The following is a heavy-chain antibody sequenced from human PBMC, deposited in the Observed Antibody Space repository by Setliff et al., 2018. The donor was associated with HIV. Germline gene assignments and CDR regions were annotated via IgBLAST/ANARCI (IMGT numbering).Heavy chain of an antibody. V-gene: IGHV4-39*01. CDR1: GESISGSSYS. J-gene: IGHJ4*02. D-gene: IGHD1-7*01. CDR2: ITYSGSA. CDR3: ATTRVGNYPLDY. Sequence: SETLSLTCTVSGESISGSSYSWGWIRRPPGKGPEWIGSITYSGSARYNPSLKSRVAISVDMSKNQFSLRVTSLTAADTAVYYCATTRVGNYPLDYWGRGTLVTVSS.